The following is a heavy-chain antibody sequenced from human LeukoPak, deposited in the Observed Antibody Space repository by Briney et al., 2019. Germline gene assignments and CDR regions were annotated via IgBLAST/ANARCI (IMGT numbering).Heavy chain of an antibody. V-gene: IGHV3-66*01. Sequence: GGSLRLSCAASGFTVSSNYMSWVRQAPGKGLEWVSVIYSGGSTYYADSVKGRFIISRDNSKNTLYLQMNSLRAEDTAVYYCARDVGYDYSNYWGQGTLVTVSS. D-gene: IGHD4-11*01. CDR1: GFTVSSNY. CDR2: IYSGGST. J-gene: IGHJ4*02. CDR3: ARDVGYDYSNY.